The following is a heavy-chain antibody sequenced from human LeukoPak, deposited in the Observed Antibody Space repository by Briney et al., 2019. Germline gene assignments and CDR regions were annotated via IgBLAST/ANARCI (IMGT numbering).Heavy chain of an antibody. J-gene: IGHJ5*02. D-gene: IGHD4-17*01. V-gene: IGHV4-59*01. CDR2: IYYSGST. CDR3: ARETTVTAVFDP. CDR1: GGSISSYY. Sequence: PSETLSLTCTVSGGSISSYYWSWIRQPPGKGLEWIGYIYYSGSTNYNPSLKSRVTISVDTSKNQFSLKLSSVTAADTAVYYCARETTVTAVFDPWGQGTLVTVSS.